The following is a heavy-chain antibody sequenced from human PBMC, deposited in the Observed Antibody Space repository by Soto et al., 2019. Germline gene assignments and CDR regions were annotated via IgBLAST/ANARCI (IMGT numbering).Heavy chain of an antibody. J-gene: IGHJ6*02. CDR1: GGSISSGDYY. CDR2: MYCSGST. V-gene: IGHV4-30-4*01. D-gene: IGHD3-3*01. Sequence: SETLSLTCTVSGGSISSGDYYWSWIRQLPGKGLEWIGYMYCSGSTYYNPSLKSRVTISVDTSKNQFSLKLSSVTAADTAVYYCARWGSITIFGVVSENYGMDVWGQGTTVTVSS. CDR3: ARWGSITIFGVVSENYGMDV.